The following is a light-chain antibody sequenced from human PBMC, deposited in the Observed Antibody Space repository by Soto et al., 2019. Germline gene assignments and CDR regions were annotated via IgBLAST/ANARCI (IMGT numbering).Light chain of an antibody. V-gene: IGLV2-14*03. Sequence: QSVLTQPASVSGSPGQSITISCTGTSSDVGGYNYVSWYQHHPGKAPKLMIYDVSNRPSGVSNRFSGSKSGNTASLTISGLQAEDEADYYCSSYTSSSTLSTYVFGTGTQLTVL. CDR3: SSYTSSSTLSTYV. CDR2: DVS. J-gene: IGLJ1*01. CDR1: SSDVGGYNY.